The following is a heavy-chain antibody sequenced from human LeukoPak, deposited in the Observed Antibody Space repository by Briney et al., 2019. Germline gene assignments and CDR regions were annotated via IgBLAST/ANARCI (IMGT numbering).Heavy chain of an antibody. CDR3: VRESRGGSYYFDY. CDR1: GGSVSSGSYY. D-gene: IGHD1-26*01. CDR2: IYYSGST. Sequence: SETLSPTCTVSGGSVSSGSYYWSWIRQPPGKGLEWIGYIYYSGSTNYNPSLKSRVTILVDTSKNQFSLKLSSVTAADTAVYYCVRESRGGSYYFDYWGQGTLVTVSS. J-gene: IGHJ4*02. V-gene: IGHV4-61*01.